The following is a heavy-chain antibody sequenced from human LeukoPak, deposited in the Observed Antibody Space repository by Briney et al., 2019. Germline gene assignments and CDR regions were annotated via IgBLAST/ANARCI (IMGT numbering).Heavy chain of an antibody. J-gene: IGHJ4*02. V-gene: IGHV1-69*13. D-gene: IGHD6-6*01. Sequence: ASVKVSCKASGGTFSSYAISWVRQAPGQGLEWMGGIIPIFGTANYAQKFQGRVTITADESTSTAYMELSSLRSEDTAVYYCARDVDPYSSSSFVDYWGQGTLVTVSS. CDR3: ARDVDPYSSSSFVDY. CDR2: IIPIFGTA. CDR1: GGTFSSYA.